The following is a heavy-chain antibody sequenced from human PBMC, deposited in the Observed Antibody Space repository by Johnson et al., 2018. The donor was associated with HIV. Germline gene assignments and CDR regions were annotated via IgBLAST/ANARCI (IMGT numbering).Heavy chain of an antibody. CDR1: GFTFSSYG. J-gene: IGHJ3*01. D-gene: IGHD1-26*01. CDR2: INWNGGIT. Sequence: EQLVESGGGVVQPGGSLRLSCVGSGFTFSSYGMHWVRQAPGKGLEWVSGINWNGGITGYAYSVKGRCTISRDNDKSSVYMQMNNLRAEDTAFYYCARRDSGSLSFDLWGQGTMVTVSS. V-gene: IGHV3-20*04. CDR3: ARRDSGSLSFDL.